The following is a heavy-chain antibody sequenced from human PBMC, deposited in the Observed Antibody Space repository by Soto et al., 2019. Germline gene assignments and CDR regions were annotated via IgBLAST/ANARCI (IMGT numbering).Heavy chain of an antibody. D-gene: IGHD2-2*01. CDR2: IYYSGNT. J-gene: IGHJ6*02. V-gene: IGHV4-31*01. CDR1: WCSSSIYKDY. Sequence: LCLTCTLAWCSSSIYKDYLSGLLQYPGKGVEWIGYIYYSGNTSYNPYLKSPVNISVAPSKNQFSLKLTSVTVADTAIYYCARYCWSTDCYRKGMDVWGQASAVT. CDR3: ARYCWSTDCYRKGMDV.